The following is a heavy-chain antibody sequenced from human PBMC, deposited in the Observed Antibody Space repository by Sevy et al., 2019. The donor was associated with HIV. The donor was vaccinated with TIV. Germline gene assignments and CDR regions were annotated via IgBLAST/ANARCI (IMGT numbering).Heavy chain of an antibody. CDR3: ARGSAGWYKFGAFDI. V-gene: IGHV4-59*08. CDR1: GDSINSYY. CDR2: IYYSGST. D-gene: IGHD1-1*01. Sequence: SETLSLTCTVSGDSINSYYWSWIRQPPGKGLEWIGYIYYSGSTNYNPSLKSRVTISVDTSKNQFSLKLTSVTAADTAVYYCARGSAGWYKFGAFDIWGRGTMVTVSS. J-gene: IGHJ3*02.